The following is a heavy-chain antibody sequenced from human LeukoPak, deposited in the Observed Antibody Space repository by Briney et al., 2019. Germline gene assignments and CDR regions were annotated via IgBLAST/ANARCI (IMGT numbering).Heavy chain of an antibody. Sequence: SVKVSCKASGGTFSRYTISWVRQAPGQGLEWMGRIIPIPGIANYAQKFQGRVTITADKSTSTVYMELSSLRSEDTAVYYCARATVTTYGWFDPWGQGTLVTVSS. D-gene: IGHD4-11*01. CDR3: ARATVTTYGWFDP. CDR2: IIPIPGIA. V-gene: IGHV1-69*02. CDR1: GGTFSRYT. J-gene: IGHJ5*02.